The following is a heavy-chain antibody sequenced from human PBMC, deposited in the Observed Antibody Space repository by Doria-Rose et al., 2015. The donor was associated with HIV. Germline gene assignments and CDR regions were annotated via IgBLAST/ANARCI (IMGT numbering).Heavy chain of an antibody. CDR1: GFTFSSHR. V-gene: IGHV3-21*01. CDR3: ATGVTLDY. Sequence: VQLVESGGGLVRPGGSLRLSCATSGFTFSSHRINWVRQAPGKGLEWVSSISSTSADINYADSVRGRFTISRDNARNTLYLQMDSLRAKDTAIYYCATGVTLDYWGQGTLVTVSS. J-gene: IGHJ4*02. CDR2: ISSTSADI. D-gene: IGHD3-10*01.